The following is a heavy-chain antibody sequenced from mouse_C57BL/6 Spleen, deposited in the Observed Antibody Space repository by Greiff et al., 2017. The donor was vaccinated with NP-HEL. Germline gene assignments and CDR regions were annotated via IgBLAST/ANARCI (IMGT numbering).Heavy chain of an antibody. CDR3: ARQEDHYYGSSVDY. Sequence: QVQLQQSGPELVKPGASVKISCKASGYAFSSSWMNWVKQRPGKGLEWIGRIYPGDGDTNYNGKFKGKATLTADKSSSTAYMQLSSLTSEDSAVYFCARQEDHYYGSSVDYWGQGTTLTVSS. V-gene: IGHV1-82*01. CDR2: IYPGDGDT. CDR1: GYAFSSSW. D-gene: IGHD1-1*01. J-gene: IGHJ2*01.